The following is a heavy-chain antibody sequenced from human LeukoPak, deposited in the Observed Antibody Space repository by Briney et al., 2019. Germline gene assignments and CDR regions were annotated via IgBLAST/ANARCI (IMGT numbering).Heavy chain of an antibody. CDR2: IYHSGST. D-gene: IGHD3-22*01. CDR1: GGSISTYY. CDR3: ARGLGYDSSGYYGY. J-gene: IGHJ4*02. V-gene: IGHV4-59*08. Sequence: SETLSLTCTVSGGSISTYYWSWIRQPPGKGLEWIGYIYHSGSTYYNPSLKSRVTISVDTSKNQFSLKLSSVTAADTAVYYCARGLGYDSSGYYGYWGQGTLVTVSS.